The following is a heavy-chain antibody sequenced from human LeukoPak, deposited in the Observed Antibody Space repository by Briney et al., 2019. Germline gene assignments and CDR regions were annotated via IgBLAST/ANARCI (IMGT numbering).Heavy chain of an antibody. CDR2: IYTSGST. J-gene: IGHJ5*02. V-gene: IGHV4-59*10. Sequence: SETLSLTCAVYGGSFSGYYWSWIRQPAGKGLEWIGRIYTSGSTNYNPSLKSRVTMSVDTSKNQFSLKLSSVTAADTAVYYCARLRNNWFDPWGQGTLVTVSS. CDR1: GGSFSGYY. CDR3: ARLRNNWFDP.